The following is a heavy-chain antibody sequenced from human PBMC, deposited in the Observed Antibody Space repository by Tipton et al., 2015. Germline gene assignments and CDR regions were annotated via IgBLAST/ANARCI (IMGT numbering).Heavy chain of an antibody. CDR2: IYYSGRT. D-gene: IGHD3-22*01. CDR3: AREVWYYDSSGYDY. Sequence: TLSLTCTVSGGSISSGGYYWSWIRQHPGKGLEWIGYIYYSGRTYYSPSLKSRVTMSARTSKNQFSLRLNSVTAADTAVYYCAREVWYYDSSGYDYWGQGTLVTVSS. V-gene: IGHV4-31*03. CDR1: GGSISSGGYY. J-gene: IGHJ4*02.